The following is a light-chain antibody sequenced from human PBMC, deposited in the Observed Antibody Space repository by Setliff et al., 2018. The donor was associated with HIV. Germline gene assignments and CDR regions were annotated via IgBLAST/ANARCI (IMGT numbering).Light chain of an antibody. CDR3: CSYAGSYTSLYV. J-gene: IGLJ1*01. V-gene: IGLV2-11*01. CDR1: SSDVGGYNY. CDR2: DVT. Sequence: QSVLTQPRSVSGSPGQSVTISCTGTSSDVGGYNYVSWYQHLPGKAPNLMIYDVTKRPSGVPDRFSGSKSGDTASLTISGLQSEDEADYYCCSYAGSYTSLYVFGTGTKVTVL.